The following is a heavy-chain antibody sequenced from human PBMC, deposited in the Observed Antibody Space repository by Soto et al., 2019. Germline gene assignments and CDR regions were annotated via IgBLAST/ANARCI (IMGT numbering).Heavy chain of an antibody. CDR1: GFTFSSYA. J-gene: IGHJ4*02. D-gene: IGHD3-3*01. Sequence: GGSLRLSCAASGFTFSSYAMSWVRQAPGKGLEWVAAISGSGGSTYYADSVKGRFTISRDNSKNTLYLQMNSLRAEDTAVYYCARVRFLEWLLYGYFDYWGQGPLVTVSS. V-gene: IGHV3-23*01. CDR2: ISGSGGST. CDR3: ARVRFLEWLLYGYFDY.